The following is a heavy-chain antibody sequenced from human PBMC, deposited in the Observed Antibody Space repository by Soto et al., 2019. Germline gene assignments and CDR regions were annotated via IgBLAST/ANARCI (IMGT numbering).Heavy chain of an antibody. CDR1: GFTFSDYA. Sequence: PGGSLRLSCLASGFTFSDYAMTWVRHVPGRGVEWVASLDGAGGSTYADSVRGRFTISRDNSQNTLFLQMKRLTVDDTAIYYCAAPRDEYGSGVSWFTYGMDIWGQGTTVTVS. CDR3: AAPRDEYGSGVSWFTYGMDI. D-gene: IGHD3-10*01. J-gene: IGHJ6*02. V-gene: IGHV3-23*01. CDR2: LDGAGGST.